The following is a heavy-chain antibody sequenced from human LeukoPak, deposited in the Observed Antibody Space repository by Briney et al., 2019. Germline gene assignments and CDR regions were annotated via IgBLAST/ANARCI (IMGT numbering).Heavy chain of an antibody. CDR3: VKDAVVVPTGWFDP. CDR2: ISGGDAIT. J-gene: IGHJ5*02. D-gene: IGHD2-2*01. CDR1: GFTFSNYA. Sequence: LPGGSLRLSCAASGFTFSNYAMNWVRQAPGKGLEWVSAISGGDAITYYADSVKGRFTISRDNSKNTLYLQMNSLRAEDTALYYCVKDAVVVPTGWFDPWGQGTLVTVSS. V-gene: IGHV3-23*01.